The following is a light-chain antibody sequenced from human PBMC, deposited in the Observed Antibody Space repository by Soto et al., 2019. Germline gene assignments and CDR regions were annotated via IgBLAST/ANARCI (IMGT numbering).Light chain of an antibody. J-gene: IGKJ4*01. V-gene: IGKV3-11*01. CDR2: DAS. CDR3: QQRSAWPLT. Sequence: EIVLTQSPATLSLSPGERATLSCRAGKNFGNSLTWFHQKPGQAPRLLIYDASNRATGVPARFSGSGSGTDFTLTVSSLEPEDFAVYYCQQRSAWPLTFGGGTKVEIK. CDR1: KNFGNS.